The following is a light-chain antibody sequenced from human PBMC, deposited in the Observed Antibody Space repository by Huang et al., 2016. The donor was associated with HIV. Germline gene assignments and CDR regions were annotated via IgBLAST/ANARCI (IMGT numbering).Light chain of an antibody. CDR3: QQYNDRPPIT. V-gene: IGKV3-15*01. CDR1: ESVSSS. Sequence: EIVMTQSPDTLSVFPGERVTLSCRASESVSSSLAWYQQKSGQAPRLLIYAASTRATGIPARFSGSGSGTEFTLTINSLLSEDFAVYYCQQYNDRPPITFGQGTRLDMK. CDR2: AAS. J-gene: IGKJ5*01.